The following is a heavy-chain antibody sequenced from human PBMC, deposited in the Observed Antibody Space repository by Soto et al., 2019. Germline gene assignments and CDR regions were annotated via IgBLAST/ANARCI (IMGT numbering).Heavy chain of an antibody. Sequence: GGSMRISCAASGFTVSSYAMSWVRQAPGKGLEWVSAISGSGGSTYYADSVKGRFTISRDNSKNTLYLQMNSLRAEDTAVYYCAKDSRSAAVAGPPRCFAPWGHGTLVTVSS. CDR3: AKDSRSAAVAGPPRCFAP. V-gene: IGHV3-23*01. CDR1: GFTVSSYA. D-gene: IGHD6-19*01. CDR2: ISGSGGST. J-gene: IGHJ5*02.